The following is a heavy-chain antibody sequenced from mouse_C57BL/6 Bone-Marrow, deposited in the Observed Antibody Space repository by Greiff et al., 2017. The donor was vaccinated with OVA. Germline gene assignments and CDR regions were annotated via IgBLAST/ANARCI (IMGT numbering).Heavy chain of an antibody. V-gene: IGHV5-16*01. J-gene: IGHJ3*01. CDR2: INYDGSST. CDR1: GFTFSDYY. CDR3: ARDDWFAY. Sequence: EVKLVESEGGLVQPGSSMKLSCTASGFTFSDYYMAWVRQVPEKGLEWVANINYDGSSTYYLDSLKSRFIISRDNAKNILYLQISSLKSEDTATYDCARDDWFAYWGQGTLVTVSA.